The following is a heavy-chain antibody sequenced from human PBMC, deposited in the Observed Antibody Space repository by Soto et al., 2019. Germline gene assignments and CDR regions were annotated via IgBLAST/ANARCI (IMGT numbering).Heavy chain of an antibody. CDR1: GASISSHY. J-gene: IGHJ5*02. Sequence: QMQLQESGPGLVKPSETLSLTCSVSGASISSHYWSWIRQSPGKGLEWIGYIYYSGSTKYNPSLKSRVPISIDTSKNQFSLMLSSVTAADTAVYYCARGLLISYNWFDPWGQGTLVTVSS. D-gene: IGHD3-10*01. CDR3: ARGLLISYNWFDP. V-gene: IGHV4-59*11. CDR2: IYYSGST.